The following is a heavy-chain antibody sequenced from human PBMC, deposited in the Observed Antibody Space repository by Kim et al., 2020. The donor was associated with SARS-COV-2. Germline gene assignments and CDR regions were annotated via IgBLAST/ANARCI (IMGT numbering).Heavy chain of an antibody. V-gene: IGHV4-39*07. CDR3: ARSQGAHYAFDI. Sequence: SNPPLKGRVTLSVATSQNQFSLKLSSVTAADTAVYYCARSQGAHYAFDIWGQGTMVTVSS. J-gene: IGHJ3*02.